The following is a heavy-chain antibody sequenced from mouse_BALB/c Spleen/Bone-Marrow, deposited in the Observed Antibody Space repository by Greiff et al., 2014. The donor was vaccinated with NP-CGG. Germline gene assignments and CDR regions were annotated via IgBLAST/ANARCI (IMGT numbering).Heavy chain of an antibody. CDR3: ARSGGRYYFAMNY. D-gene: IGHD3-1*01. V-gene: IGHV1-18*01. CDR2: INPNNGGT. J-gene: IGHJ4*01. CDR1: GYTFTEYT. Sequence: EVQLQQSGPELVKPGTSVKISCKTSGYTFTEYTMHWVKQSHGKSLGWIGGINPNNGGTSYNQKFKGKATLTVDKSSSTAYMELRSLTSEDSAVYYCARSGGRYYFAMNYWGQGTSVTVSS.